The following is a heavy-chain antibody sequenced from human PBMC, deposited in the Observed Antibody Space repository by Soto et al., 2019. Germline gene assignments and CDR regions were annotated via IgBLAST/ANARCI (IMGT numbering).Heavy chain of an antibody. V-gene: IGHV4-59*01. CDR2: IYDSGSP. J-gene: IGHJ4*02. Sequence: QVQLQESGPGQVKPSETLSPTCTISGGSISVYYWSWIRQPPGQALEWIGYIYDSGSPYYNPSLRSRVIISADTSKNQISLKLTSATAADTAVYYCARGVGSSPPRYWGRGTLVTVSS. CDR3: ARGVGSSPPRY. CDR1: GGSISVYY. D-gene: IGHD1-26*01.